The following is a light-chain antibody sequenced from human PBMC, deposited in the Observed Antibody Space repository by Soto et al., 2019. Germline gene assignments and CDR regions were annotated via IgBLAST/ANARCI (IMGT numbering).Light chain of an antibody. Sequence: EIVLTQSPGTLSLSPGERATLSCRASQSVNNNYLAWYQQKPGQAPRLLIHGAAIRATGIPDRFSGSGSGADFTLTTSRLEPEDFAVYYCQQYGSSPGTFGQGTRLEIK. CDR2: GAA. CDR1: QSVNNNY. CDR3: QQYGSSPGT. J-gene: IGKJ5*01. V-gene: IGKV3-20*01.